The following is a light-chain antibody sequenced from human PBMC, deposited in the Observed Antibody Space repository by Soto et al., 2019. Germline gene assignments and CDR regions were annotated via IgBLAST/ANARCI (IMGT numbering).Light chain of an antibody. J-gene: IGKJ4*01. CDR2: EAS. V-gene: IGKV1-17*01. CDR3: VQHYSYPLT. CDR1: QNIRTH. Sequence: VQLTQYPSSQSASVGDIFTVTCRTSQNIRTHLGWYQQKPGKAPERLIYEASVLQSGVPSRFSGSGSGTEFTLTVSSLQPEDFATYYCVQHYSYPLTFGGGTKVDIK.